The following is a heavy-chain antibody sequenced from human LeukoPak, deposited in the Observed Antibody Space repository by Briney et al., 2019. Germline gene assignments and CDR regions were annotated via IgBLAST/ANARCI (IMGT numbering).Heavy chain of an antibody. CDR2: IYTSGST. CDR1: GGSISSYY. CDR3: ARVRQWLVNHYFDY. D-gene: IGHD6-19*01. Sequence: PSETLSLTCTVSGGSISSYYWSWIRQPAGKGLEWTGRIYTSGSTNYNPSLKSRVTMSVDTSKNQFSLKLSSVTAADTAVYYCARVRQWLVNHYFDYWGQGTLVTVSS. J-gene: IGHJ4*02. V-gene: IGHV4-4*07.